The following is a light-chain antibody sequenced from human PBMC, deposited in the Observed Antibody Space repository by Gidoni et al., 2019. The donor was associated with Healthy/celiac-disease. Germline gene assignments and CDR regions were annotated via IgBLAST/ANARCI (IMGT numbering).Light chain of an antibody. CDR1: QDISNY. CDR3: QQYDKLPQA. Sequence: SPSSLSASVGDRVTITCQASQDISNYLNWYQQKPGKAPKLLIYDASNLETGVPSRFSGSGSGTDFTFTISSLQPEDIATYYCQQYDKLPQAFGPGTKVDIK. V-gene: IGKV1-33*01. J-gene: IGKJ3*01. CDR2: DAS.